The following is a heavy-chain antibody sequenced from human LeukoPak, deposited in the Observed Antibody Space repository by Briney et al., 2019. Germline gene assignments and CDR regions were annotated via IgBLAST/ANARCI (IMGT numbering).Heavy chain of an antibody. V-gene: IGHV1-2*02. CDR2: INPNSGGT. Sequence: ASVKVSCKASGYTFTGYYMHWVRQAPGQGLEWMGWINPNSGGTNYAQKFKGRVTMTRDASISTAYMELSRLRSDDPAVYYCARDLVAGSGHGAWFDPWGQGTLVTVSS. CDR1: GYTFTGYY. CDR3: ARDLVAGSGHGAWFDP. D-gene: IGHD6-19*01. J-gene: IGHJ5*02.